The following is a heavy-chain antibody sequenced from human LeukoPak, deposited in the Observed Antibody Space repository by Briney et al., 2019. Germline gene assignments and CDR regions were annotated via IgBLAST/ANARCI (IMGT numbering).Heavy chain of an antibody. CDR1: GGSISSYY. V-gene: IGHV4-59*01. CDR2: IYYSGST. J-gene: IGHJ3*02. D-gene: IGHD1-26*01. Sequence: PSETLSLTCTVSGGSISSYYWSWIRQPPGKGLEWIGYIYYSGSTNYNPSLKSRVTISVDTSKNQFSLKLSSVTAADTAVYYCARAQWVFRSADVFDIGGKGKRVTVSS. CDR3: ARAQWVFRSADVFDI.